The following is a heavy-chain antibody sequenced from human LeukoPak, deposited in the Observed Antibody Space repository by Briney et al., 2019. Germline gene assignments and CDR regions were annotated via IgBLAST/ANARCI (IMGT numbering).Heavy chain of an antibody. V-gene: IGHV1-18*01. CDR1: GYTFTSYG. J-gene: IGHJ3*02. Sequence: ASVKVSCKASGYTFTSYGISWVRQAPGQGLEWMGWISAYNGNTNYAQKLQGRVTMTTDTSTSTTYMELGSLRSDDTAVYYCARAEVGIQLWSDAFDIWGQGTMVTVSS. D-gene: IGHD5-18*01. CDR3: ARAEVGIQLWSDAFDI. CDR2: ISAYNGNT.